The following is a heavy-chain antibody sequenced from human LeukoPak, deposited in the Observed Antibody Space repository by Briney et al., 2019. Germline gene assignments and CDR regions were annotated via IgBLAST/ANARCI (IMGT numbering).Heavy chain of an antibody. V-gene: IGHV1-2*02. J-gene: IGHJ5*02. CDR1: GYTFTGYY. CDR3: ARGTYYYDSSGYYNWFDP. Sequence: ASVKVSCKASGYTFTGYYMHWVRQAPGQGLEWMGWINPNSGGTNYAQKFQGRVTMTRDTSISTAYMELSRLRSDDTAVYYCARGTYYYDSSGYYNWFDPWGQGTLVTVSS. CDR2: INPNSGGT. D-gene: IGHD3-22*01.